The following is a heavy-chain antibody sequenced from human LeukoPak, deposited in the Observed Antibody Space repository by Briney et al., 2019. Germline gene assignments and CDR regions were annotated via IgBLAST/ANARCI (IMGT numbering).Heavy chain of an antibody. CDR2: IYTSGST. Sequence: PSQTLSLTCTVSGGSISSGSYYWSWIRQPAGKGLEWIGRIYTSGSTNYNPSLKSRVTISVDTSKNQFSLKLSSVTAADTAVYYCARCRDGYNFNRYYYYYMDVWGKGTTVTVSS. D-gene: IGHD5-24*01. CDR3: ARCRDGYNFNRYYYYYMDV. J-gene: IGHJ6*03. CDR1: GGSISSGSYY. V-gene: IGHV4-61*02.